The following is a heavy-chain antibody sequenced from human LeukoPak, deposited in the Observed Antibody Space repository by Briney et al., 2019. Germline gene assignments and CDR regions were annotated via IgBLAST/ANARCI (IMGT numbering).Heavy chain of an antibody. D-gene: IGHD3-3*01. V-gene: IGHV3-30*18. CDR1: GFTFSSYG. CDR2: ISYDGSNK. Sequence: GGSLRLSCAASGFTFSSYGMHWVRHAPGKGLEWVAVISYDGSNKYYADSVKGRFTISRENSKITLYLQMNSLRAEDTAVYYCAKDRGPYYDFWSGYYAGPSPYAMDVWGQGTTVTVSS. CDR3: AKDRGPYYDFWSGYYAGPSPYAMDV. J-gene: IGHJ6*02.